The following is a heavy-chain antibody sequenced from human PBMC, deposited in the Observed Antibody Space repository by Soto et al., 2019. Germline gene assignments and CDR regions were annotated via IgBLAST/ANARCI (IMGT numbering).Heavy chain of an antibody. CDR1: GFTFSDFP. CDR3: ATTLMIVAPTNTFDI. J-gene: IGHJ3*02. D-gene: IGHD3-22*01. V-gene: IGHV3-11*03. Sequence: TGGSLRLCFAASGFTFSDFPMTWVRQAPGKGLEWVSYISGASNYIYYADSVKGRFTISRDNAKNSMSLQMNTLRAEDTAVYYCATTLMIVAPTNTFDIWRQGTMVTVSS. CDR2: ISGASNYI.